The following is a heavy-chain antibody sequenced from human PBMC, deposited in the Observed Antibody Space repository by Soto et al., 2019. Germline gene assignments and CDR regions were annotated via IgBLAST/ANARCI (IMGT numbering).Heavy chain of an antibody. CDR1: GFTVSSNY. J-gene: IGHJ4*02. V-gene: IGHV3-53*01. CDR2: IYSDGTT. D-gene: IGHD6-6*01. Sequence: HPGGSLRLSCAASGFTVSSNYMNWVRQAPGKGLEWLSIIYSDGTTYYADSVKGRFTISRDNFKNTLYLQMKNLRAEDTAVYYCAILSNWGQGTLVTVSS. CDR3: AILSN.